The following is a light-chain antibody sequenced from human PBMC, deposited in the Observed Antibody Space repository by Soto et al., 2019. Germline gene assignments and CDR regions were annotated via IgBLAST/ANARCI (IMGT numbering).Light chain of an antibody. CDR3: QQYGSSLVT. CDR2: GAS. J-gene: IGKJ2*01. Sequence: EIVLTRSPGTLSLSPGDRATLSCRASQSVSSSYLAWYQQKPGQAPRLLIYGASSRATGIPDRFSGSGSGTDFALTISRLEPEDVAVYYCQQYGSSLVTFGQGTKVEIK. CDR1: QSVSSSY. V-gene: IGKV3-20*01.